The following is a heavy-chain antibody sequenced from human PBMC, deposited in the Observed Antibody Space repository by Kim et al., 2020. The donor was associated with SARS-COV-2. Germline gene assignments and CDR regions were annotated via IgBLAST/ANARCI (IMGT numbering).Heavy chain of an antibody. Sequence: SETLSLTCSVSGVSMHTSGYYWGWIRQPPGKGLEWIGSVYDSGSPYYNPSLKSRLTISADTSRGQFSLNLHSVSAADTAVYYCARRNSDWNDAFDVWGQG. CDR3: ARRNSDWNDAFDV. CDR2: VYDSGSP. V-gene: IGHV4-39*01. J-gene: IGHJ3*01. CDR1: GVSMHTSGYY. D-gene: IGHD6-19*01.